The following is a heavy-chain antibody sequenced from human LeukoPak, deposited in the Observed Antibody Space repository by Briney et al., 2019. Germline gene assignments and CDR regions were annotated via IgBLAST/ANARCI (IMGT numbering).Heavy chain of an antibody. Sequence: GGSLRLSCAASGFTFSSYAMSWVRQAPGKGLEWVSSISGSGGTTYYADSVKGRFTISRDNSKSTLYLQMNSLRADDTAVYYCAKDGTDSHFDYWGQGTLVTVSS. D-gene: IGHD2-15*01. CDR3: AKDGTDSHFDY. J-gene: IGHJ4*02. CDR2: ISGSGGTT. CDR1: GFTFSSYA. V-gene: IGHV3-23*01.